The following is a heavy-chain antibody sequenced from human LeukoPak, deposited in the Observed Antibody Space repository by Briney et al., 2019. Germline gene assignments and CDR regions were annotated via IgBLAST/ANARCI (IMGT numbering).Heavy chain of an antibody. V-gene: IGHV1-69*04. J-gene: IGHJ6*02. Sequence: SVKVSCKASGGTFSSYTISWVRQAPGRGLEWMGRIIPILGIANYAQKFQGRVTITADKSTSTAYMELSSLRSEDTAVYYCAREYGSGSYYYYYGMDVWGQGTTVTVSS. CDR3: AREYGSGSYYYYYGMDV. D-gene: IGHD3-10*01. CDR2: IIPILGIA. CDR1: GGTFSSYT.